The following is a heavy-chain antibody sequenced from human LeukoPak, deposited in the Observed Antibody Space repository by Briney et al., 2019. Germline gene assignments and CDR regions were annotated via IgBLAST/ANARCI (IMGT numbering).Heavy chain of an antibody. CDR3: ARHAEGTAGTYDY. J-gene: IGHJ4*02. V-gene: IGHV3-33*01. Sequence: GGSLRLSCAASGFTFSSYGMHWVRQAPGKGLEWVAVIWYDGSNKYYADSVKGRFTISRDNSKNTLYLQMNSLRAEDTAVYYCARHAEGTAGTYDYWGRGTLVTVSS. CDR1: GFTFSSYG. CDR2: IWYDGSNK. D-gene: IGHD6-13*01.